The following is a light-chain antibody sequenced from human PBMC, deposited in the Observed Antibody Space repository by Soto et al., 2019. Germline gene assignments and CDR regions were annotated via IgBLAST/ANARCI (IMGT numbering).Light chain of an antibody. Sequence: DIQMTQSPSTLSASVGDRVTITCRASQSIGDSLAWYQQKPGKAPKLLIYDASSLQSGVPSRFSGSVSGTEFTLTISRLNPDDFATYHCDQYGSHFPTSGQGTTADI. CDR1: QSIGDS. V-gene: IGKV1-5*01. J-gene: IGKJ1*01. CDR3: DQYGSHFPT. CDR2: DAS.